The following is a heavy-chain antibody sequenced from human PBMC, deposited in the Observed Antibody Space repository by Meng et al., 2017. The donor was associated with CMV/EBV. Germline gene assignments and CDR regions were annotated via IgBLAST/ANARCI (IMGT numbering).Heavy chain of an antibody. J-gene: IGHJ4*02. CDR1: GGSISSSSYY. CDR2: IYYSGST. CDR3: ARAPDPKPATVTTSEYYFDY. Sequence: GSLRLSCTVSGGSISSSSYYWGWIRQPPGKGLEWIGSIYYSGSTYYNPSLKSRVTISVDTSKNQFSLKLSSVTAADTAAYYCARAPDPKPATVTTSEYYFDYWGQGTLVTVSS. V-gene: IGHV4-39*07. D-gene: IGHD4-11*01.